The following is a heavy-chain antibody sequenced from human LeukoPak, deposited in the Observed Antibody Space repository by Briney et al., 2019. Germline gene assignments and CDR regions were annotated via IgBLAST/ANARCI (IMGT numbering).Heavy chain of an antibody. D-gene: IGHD3-16*01. V-gene: IGHV3-23*01. Sequence: GGSLRLSCAASGFTFSSYAMSWVRRAPGKGLEWVSTISGSGGSTYYADSVKGRFTISRDNSKNTLYLQMNSLRAEDTAVYYCAKGLAGGFDYWGQGSLVTVSS. CDR2: ISGSGGST. J-gene: IGHJ4*02. CDR1: GFTFSSYA. CDR3: AKGLAGGFDY.